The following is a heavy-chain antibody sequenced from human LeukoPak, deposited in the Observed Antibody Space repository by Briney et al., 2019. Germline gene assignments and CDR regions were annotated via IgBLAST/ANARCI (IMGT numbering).Heavy chain of an antibody. CDR3: ARDSGREYFQH. CDR2: IYYSGST. Sequence: SETLSLTCTVSGGSISSYYWSWIRQPPGKGLEWIGYIYYSGSTNYNPSLKSRVTISVDTSKNQFSLKLSSVTAADTAVYYCARDSGREYFQHWGQGTLVTVSS. V-gene: IGHV4-59*01. CDR1: GGSISSYY. J-gene: IGHJ1*01. D-gene: IGHD1-26*01.